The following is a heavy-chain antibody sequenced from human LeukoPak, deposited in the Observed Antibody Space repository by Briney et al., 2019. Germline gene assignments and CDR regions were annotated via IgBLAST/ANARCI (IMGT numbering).Heavy chain of an antibody. CDR1: GGTFSSYA. V-gene: IGHV1-69*05. CDR3: ARLSLDNSGWYGMNP. D-gene: IGHD6-19*01. Sequence: SVKVSCKASGGTFSSYAISWVRQAPGQGLEWMGRIIPIFGTANYAQKFQGRVTITTDESTSTAYMELSSLRSEDTAVYYCARLSLDNSGWYGMNPWGQGTLVTVSS. J-gene: IGHJ5*02. CDR2: IIPIFGTA.